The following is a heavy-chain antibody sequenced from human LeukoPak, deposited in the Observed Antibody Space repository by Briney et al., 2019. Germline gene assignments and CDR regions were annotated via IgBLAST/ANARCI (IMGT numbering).Heavy chain of an antibody. V-gene: IGHV4-59*08. J-gene: IGHJ4*02. CDR3: ARAHYGDYDY. Sequence: PSETLSLTCTVSGGSISSYYWSWIRQPPGKGLEWIGYIYYSGSTNYNPSLKSRVTISVDTSKNQFSLKLSSVTAADTAVYYCARAHYGDYDYWGQGTLVTVSS. CDR1: GGSISSYY. D-gene: IGHD4-17*01. CDR2: IYYSGST.